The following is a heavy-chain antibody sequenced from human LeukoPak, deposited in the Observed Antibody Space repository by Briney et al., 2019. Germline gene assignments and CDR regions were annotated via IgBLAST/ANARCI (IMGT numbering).Heavy chain of an antibody. CDR3: AKDRQLVSLYYFDY. CDR2: ISWNSGSI. D-gene: IGHD6-6*01. Sequence: HTGRSLRLSCAASGFTFDDYAMHWVRQAPGKGLEWVSGISWNSGSIGYADSVKGRFTISRDNAKNSLYLQMNSLRAEDTALYYCAKDRQLVSLYYFDYWGQGTLVTVSS. V-gene: IGHV3-9*01. J-gene: IGHJ4*02. CDR1: GFTFDDYA.